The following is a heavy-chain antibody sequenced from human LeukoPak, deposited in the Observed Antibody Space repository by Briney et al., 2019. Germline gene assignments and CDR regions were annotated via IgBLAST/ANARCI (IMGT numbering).Heavy chain of an antibody. Sequence: SETLSLTCAVSGNSISNTYYWGWIRQPPGKELEWIGSIYNSGSTHYNPSLKSRVTISVDTSKNQFSLKLNSVTAADTAVYYCARNSSGNYFDYWGQGTLVTVPS. J-gene: IGHJ4*02. CDR3: ARNSSGNYFDY. CDR2: IYNSGST. CDR1: GNSISNTYY. D-gene: IGHD1-26*01. V-gene: IGHV4-38-2*01.